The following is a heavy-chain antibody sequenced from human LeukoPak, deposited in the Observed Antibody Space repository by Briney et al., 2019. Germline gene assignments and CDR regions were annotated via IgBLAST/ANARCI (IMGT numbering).Heavy chain of an antibody. D-gene: IGHD3-22*01. J-gene: IGHJ4*02. CDR1: GGTFSSYS. CDR3: ARDRYDSSGYYPRPGYY. Sequence: SVKVSCKASGGTFSSYSISWVRQAPGQGLEWMGRIIPIFGTANYAQKLQGRVTITTDEATSTAYMELSSLRSEDTAVYYCARDRYDSSGYYPRPGYYWGQGTLVTVS. CDR2: IIPIFGTA. V-gene: IGHV1-69*05.